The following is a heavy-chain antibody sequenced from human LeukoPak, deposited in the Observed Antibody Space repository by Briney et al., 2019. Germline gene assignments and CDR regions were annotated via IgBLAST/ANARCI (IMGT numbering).Heavy chain of an antibody. CDR1: GGTFSSYA. J-gene: IGHJ4*02. Sequence: ASVKVSCKASGGTFSSYAISWVRQAPGQGLEWMGGIIPIFGTANYAQKIQGRVTITADESTSTAYMELSSLRSEDTAVYYCARKRAYCGGDCYSPFDYWGQGTLVTVSS. CDR2: IIPIFGTA. V-gene: IGHV1-69*13. D-gene: IGHD2-21*02. CDR3: ARKRAYCGGDCYSPFDY.